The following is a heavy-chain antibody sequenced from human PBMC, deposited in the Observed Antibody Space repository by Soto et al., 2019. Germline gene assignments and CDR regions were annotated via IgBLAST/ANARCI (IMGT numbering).Heavy chain of an antibody. V-gene: IGHV3-30-3*01. Sequence: GGSLRLSCAASGFTFSSYAMHWVRQAPGKGLEWVAVISYDGSNKYYADSVKGRFTISRDNSKNTLYLQMNSLRAEDTAVYYCARGSTVLRFLEWLPYFDYWGQGTLVTVSS. CDR3: ARGSTVLRFLEWLPYFDY. D-gene: IGHD3-3*01. J-gene: IGHJ4*02. CDR2: ISYDGSNK. CDR1: GFTFSSYA.